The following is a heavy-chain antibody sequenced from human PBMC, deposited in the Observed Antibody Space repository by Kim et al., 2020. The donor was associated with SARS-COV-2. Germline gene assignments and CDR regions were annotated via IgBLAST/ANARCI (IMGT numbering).Heavy chain of an antibody. CDR2: IWNDGSEK. CDR3: AREPPPTCPDFYYYHGMDV. Sequence: GGSLRLSCAASGFTFSSYGMHWVRQAPGKGLEWVAVIWNDGSEKYYADSVKGRFTISRDNSKNTLYLQMNSLRAEDTAVYYCAREPPPTCPDFYYYHGMDVWGQGTPVTVSS. V-gene: IGHV3-33*01. CDR1: GFTFSSYG. J-gene: IGHJ6*02. D-gene: IGHD2-21*02.